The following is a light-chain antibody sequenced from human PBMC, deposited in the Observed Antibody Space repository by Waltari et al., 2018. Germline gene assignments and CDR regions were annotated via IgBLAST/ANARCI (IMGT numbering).Light chain of an antibody. CDR2: AAS. CDR1: QGISSY. CDR3: QQYYSYPLT. V-gene: IGKV1-8*01. Sequence: AIRITQSPSSLSASTGDRVTITCRASQGISSYLAWHQQKPGKAPKLLIYAASTLQSGVPSRFSGSGSWTDFTLTISCLQSEDFATYYCQQYYSYPLTFGGGTKVEIK. J-gene: IGKJ4*01.